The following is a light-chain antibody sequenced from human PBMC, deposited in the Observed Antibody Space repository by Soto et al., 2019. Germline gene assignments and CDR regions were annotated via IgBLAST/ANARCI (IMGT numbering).Light chain of an antibody. CDR1: QSVSGN. J-gene: IGKJ3*01. CDR2: GAS. V-gene: IGKV3-15*01. CDR3: QQYNNWPPFT. Sequence: EIEMTQSPATLSVSPGERATLSCRASQSVSGNLAWYQQKPGQAPRLLIYGASTRATGIPARFSGSGSGTEVTLTISSLQSEDFAVYYCQQYNNWPPFTFGPGTKVDIK.